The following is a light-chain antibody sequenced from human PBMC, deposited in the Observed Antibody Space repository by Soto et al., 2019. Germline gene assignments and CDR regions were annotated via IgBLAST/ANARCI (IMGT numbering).Light chain of an antibody. CDR2: DVS. V-gene: IGLV2-8*01. CDR1: SSDVGGYNY. Sequence: QSALTQPPSASGSPGQSVTISCTGTSSDVGGYNYVSWYQQHPGKAPKLIIYDVSKRPSGVPDRFSGSKSGNTAPLTVSGLQAEDEDDYYCSSYAGSNNGVFGGGTKLTVL. J-gene: IGLJ2*01. CDR3: SSYAGSNNGV.